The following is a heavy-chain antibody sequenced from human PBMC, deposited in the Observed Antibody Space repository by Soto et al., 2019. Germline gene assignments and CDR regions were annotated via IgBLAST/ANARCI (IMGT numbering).Heavy chain of an antibody. J-gene: IGHJ4*02. V-gene: IGHV3-23*01. CDR1: GFVFARND. D-gene: IGHD1-26*01. Sequence: GGSLRLSCAASGFVFARNDMNWVRQRPGKGLEWVSNINYSGVSTYYSDAVKGRFTISRDNSRNILHLEMNGLTVDDTAVYYCVSDPNWEWGYWGQGTPVTVSS. CDR2: INYSGVST. CDR3: VSDPNWEWGY.